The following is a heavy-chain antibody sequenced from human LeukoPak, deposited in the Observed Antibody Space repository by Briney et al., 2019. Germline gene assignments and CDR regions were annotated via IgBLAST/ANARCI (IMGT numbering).Heavy chain of an antibody. CDR1: GGSFSGYY. J-gene: IGHJ4*02. D-gene: IGHD3-10*01. CDR2: INHSGST. CDR3: AREGKKAHYYGSGSYYSRAFDY. Sequence: PSETLSLTCAVYGGSFSGYYWSWIRQPPGKGLEWIGEINHSGSTNYNPSLKSRVTISVGTSKNQFSLKLSSVTAADTAVYYCAREGKKAHYYGSGSYYSRAFDYWGQGTLVTVPS. V-gene: IGHV4-34*01.